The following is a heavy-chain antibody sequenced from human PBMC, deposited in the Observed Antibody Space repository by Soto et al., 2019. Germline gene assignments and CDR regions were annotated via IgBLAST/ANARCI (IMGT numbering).Heavy chain of an antibody. CDR2: IIPIVGTA. V-gene: IGHV1-69*01. CDR1: GGTFSSYA. Sequence: QVQLVQSGAEVKKPGSSVKVSCKASGGTFSSYAISWVRQAPGQGLEWMGEIIPIVGTANYAQKFQDRVTITADESTNTPYMELYSLRSEATAVYYCARRPAKDNVVVPAAIGLQAEDYYYYGMDVWGQGSTVTVSS. J-gene: IGHJ6*02. D-gene: IGHD2-2*02. CDR3: ARRPAKDNVVVPAAIGLQAEDYYYYGMDV.